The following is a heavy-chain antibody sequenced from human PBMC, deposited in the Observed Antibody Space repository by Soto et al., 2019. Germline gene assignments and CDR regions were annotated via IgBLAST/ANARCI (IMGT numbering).Heavy chain of an antibody. Sequence: QVQLVESGGGVVQPGRSLRLSCAASGFTFSSYGMHWVRQAPGKGLEWVAVISYDGSNKYYADSVKGRFTISRDNSKNTLYLQMNSLRAEDTAVYYCAKGIAARLGGWFEPWGQGTLVTVSS. CDR1: GFTFSSYG. D-gene: IGHD6-6*01. J-gene: IGHJ5*02. CDR3: AKGIAARLGGWFEP. V-gene: IGHV3-30*18. CDR2: ISYDGSNK.